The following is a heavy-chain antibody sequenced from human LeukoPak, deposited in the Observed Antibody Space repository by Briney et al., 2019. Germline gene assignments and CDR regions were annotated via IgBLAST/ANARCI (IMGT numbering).Heavy chain of an antibody. D-gene: IGHD5-18*01. CDR3: AREGSYGYE. J-gene: IGHJ4*02. Sequence: PSETLSLSCTASGGSISSYYWSWIRQPAGKGLVWIGRIYTSGSTNYNPSLKSRVTMSVDTSKNQFSLKLSSVTAADTAVYYCAREGSYGYEWGQGTLVTVSS. CDR1: GGSISSYY. V-gene: IGHV4-4*07. CDR2: IYTSGST.